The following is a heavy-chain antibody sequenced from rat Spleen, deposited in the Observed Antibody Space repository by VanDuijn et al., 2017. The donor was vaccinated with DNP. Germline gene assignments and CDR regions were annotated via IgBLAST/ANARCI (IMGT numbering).Heavy chain of an antibody. Sequence: QVQLKESGPGLVQPSQTLSLTCTVSGFSLTSYHVHWVRQPPGKGLEWMGRIQSGGSTDYNSALKSRLSISRDTSKSQVFLKMNSVQTEDTAMYFCATQLPLGWYFDFWGPGTMVTVSS. CDR3: ATQLPLGWYFDF. J-gene: IGHJ1*01. CDR2: IQSGGST. V-gene: IGHV2-27*01. CDR1: GFSLTSYH. D-gene: IGHD1-2*01.